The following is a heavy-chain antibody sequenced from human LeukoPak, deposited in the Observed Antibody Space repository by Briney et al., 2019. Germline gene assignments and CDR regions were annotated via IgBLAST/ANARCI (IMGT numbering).Heavy chain of an antibody. D-gene: IGHD3-10*01. CDR1: NGSFSGYY. J-gene: IGHJ5*02. V-gene: IGHV4-34*01. CDR3: ARGGTTHYYGSGTSP. CDR2: INNSGVT. Sequence: SETLSLTCAVHNGSFSGYYWTWNRQAPGKGLEWIWEINNSGVTYYNPSLKSRVTISRDTSKIQFSMQLKSVSAAATALYYCARGGTTHYYGSGTSPWGQGTLVIVSS.